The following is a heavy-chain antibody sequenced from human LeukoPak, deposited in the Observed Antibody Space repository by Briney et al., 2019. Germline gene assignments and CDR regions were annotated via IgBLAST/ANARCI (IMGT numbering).Heavy chain of an antibody. CDR3: ARVLYYGSGQWYFDL. CDR1: GGTFSNYA. Sequence: ASVKVSCKASGGTFSNYAISWVRQAPGQGLEWMGWISAYNGNTNYAQKLQGRVTMTTDTSTSTAYMELRSLRSDDTAVYYCARVLYYGSGQWYFDLWGRGTLVTVSS. CDR2: ISAYNGNT. J-gene: IGHJ2*01. D-gene: IGHD3-10*01. V-gene: IGHV1-18*01.